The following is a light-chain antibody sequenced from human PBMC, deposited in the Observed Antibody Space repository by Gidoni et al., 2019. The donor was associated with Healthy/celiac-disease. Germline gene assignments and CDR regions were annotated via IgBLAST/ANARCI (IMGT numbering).Light chain of an antibody. J-gene: IGKJ2*01. CDR3: QQYNNWPLYT. CDR2: GAS. Sequence: EIVLTQSPATLSVSPEERATRSCRASQSVSSNLAWYQQKPVQAPRLLIYGASTRATGIPARFIGSGSGTEFTLTISSLQSEDFAVYYCQQYNNWPLYTFGQGTKLEIK. V-gene: IGKV3-15*01. CDR1: QSVSSN.